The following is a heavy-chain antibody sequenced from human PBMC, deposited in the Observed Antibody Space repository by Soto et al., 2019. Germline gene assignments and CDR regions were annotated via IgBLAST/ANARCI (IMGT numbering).Heavy chain of an antibody. Sequence: EVQLVESGGGLVKPGGSLRLSCAASGFTFSSYNMNWVRQAPGKGLEWVSSISSSTSYIYYADSVKGRFTISRDNAKNSLYLQMNSLRAEDTAVYYCARDSYSSGWYGGTNYFDYRGQGTLVTVSS. CDR1: GFTFSSYN. D-gene: IGHD6-19*01. CDR3: ARDSYSSGWYGGTNYFDY. J-gene: IGHJ4*02. V-gene: IGHV3-21*01. CDR2: ISSSTSYI.